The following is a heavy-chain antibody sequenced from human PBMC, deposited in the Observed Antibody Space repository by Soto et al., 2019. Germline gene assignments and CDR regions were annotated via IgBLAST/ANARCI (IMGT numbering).Heavy chain of an antibody. CDR1: GGTFIRYA. CDR3: ARAIVGPTTTGWLDP. J-gene: IGHJ5*02. Sequence: QVQLVQSGAEVKKPGSSMKVSCKASGGTFIRYAISWVRQAPGQGLEWMGGIIPIFGTANYAQKFQGRVTITADESTSTAYMELSSLRFEDTAVYYCARAIVGPTTTGWLDPWGQGTLVTVSS. V-gene: IGHV1-69*01. D-gene: IGHD1-26*01. CDR2: IIPIFGTA.